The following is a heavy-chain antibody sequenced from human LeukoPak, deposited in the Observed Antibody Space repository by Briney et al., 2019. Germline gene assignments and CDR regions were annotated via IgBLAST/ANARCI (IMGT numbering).Heavy chain of an antibody. CDR2: IHDSGSA. J-gene: IGHJ4*02. CDR3: ARMHRRSVSVIVVVRGYFDY. V-gene: IGHV4-39*01. D-gene: IGHD3-22*01. CDR1: GGSISSSRYY. Sequence: RPSETLSLTCIVSGGSISSSRYYWGWVRQPPGKGREWIASIHDSGSAYYNPSLKSRVTISLDTSRNQFSLNLSSVTAADTAVYYCARMHRRSVSVIVVVRGYFDYWGQGTLVTVSS.